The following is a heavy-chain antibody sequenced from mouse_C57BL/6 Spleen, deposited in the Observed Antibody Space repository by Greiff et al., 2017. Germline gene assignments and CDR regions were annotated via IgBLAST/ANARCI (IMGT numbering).Heavy chain of an antibody. CDR3: ARDDGYRAWFAY. V-gene: IGHV5-17*01. D-gene: IGHD2-3*01. Sequence: DVQLVESGGGLVKPGGSLKLSCAASGFTFSDYGMHWVRQAPEKGLEWVAYISSGSSTIYYADTVKGRFTISRDNAKNTLCLQMRSLRSEDTARYYCARDDGYRAWFAYWGQGTRVTVSA. CDR1: GFTFSDYG. CDR2: ISSGSSTI. J-gene: IGHJ3*01.